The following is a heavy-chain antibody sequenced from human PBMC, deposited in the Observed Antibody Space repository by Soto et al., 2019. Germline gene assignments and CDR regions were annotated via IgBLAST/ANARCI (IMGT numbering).Heavy chain of an antibody. J-gene: IGHJ4*02. V-gene: IGHV4-4*07. Sequence: QVKLQESGPGLVKPSETLSLTCTVSGVSISNYYWTWIRQPAGKGLEWIGRIFPSGSTNYNPSLRGRVTMPVDTSKNLFSLKLSSVTAADTALYYCASEGTAMKLHYWGQGTLVTVSS. CDR1: GVSISNYY. CDR2: IFPSGST. CDR3: ASEGTAMKLHY. D-gene: IGHD5-18*01.